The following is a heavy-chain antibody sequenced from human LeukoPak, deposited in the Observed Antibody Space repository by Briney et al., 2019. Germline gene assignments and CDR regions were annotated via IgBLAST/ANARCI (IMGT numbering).Heavy chain of an antibody. J-gene: IGHJ4*02. CDR2: IYYSGST. V-gene: IGHV4-30-4*07. CDR1: GGSISSGGYS. CDR3: ARVGGGLYYFDY. D-gene: IGHD2-21*01. Sequence: PSETLSLTCAVSGGSISSGGYSWSWIRQPPGKGLEWIGYIYYSGSTYYNPSLKSRVTISVDTSKNQFSLKLSSVTAADTAVYYCARVGGGLYYFDYWGQGTLVTVSS.